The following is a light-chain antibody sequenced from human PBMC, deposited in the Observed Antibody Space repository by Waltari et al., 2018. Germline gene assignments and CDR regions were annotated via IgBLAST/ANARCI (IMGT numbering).Light chain of an antibody. CDR1: HNVKKW. V-gene: IGKV1-5*01. CDR3: QQYETYPLT. J-gene: IGKJ4*01. CDR2: YAS. Sequence: DIQMTQSPSTLAASVGDTVTPTCRASHNVKKWLAWYQQKPGKAPNLLIFYASTLPTGVPSRFSGSGSGTDFTLTITSLQPDDFATYYCQQYETYPLTFGGGTRVEIK.